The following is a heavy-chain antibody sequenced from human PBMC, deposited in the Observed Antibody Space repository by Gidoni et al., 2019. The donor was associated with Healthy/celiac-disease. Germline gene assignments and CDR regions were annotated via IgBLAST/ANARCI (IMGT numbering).Heavy chain of an antibody. CDR2: IYPGDSDT. Sequence: EVQLVQSGAEVKKPGESLKISCKGSGYSFTSYWIGWVRQMPGKGLEWMGIIYPGDSDTRYSPSFQGQVTISADKSISTAYLQWSSLKASDTAMYYCARRAGETVYYYDSSGPNWYFDLWGRGTLVTVSS. CDR1: GYSFTSYW. D-gene: IGHD3-22*01. V-gene: IGHV5-51*01. J-gene: IGHJ2*01. CDR3: ARRAGETVYYYDSSGPNWYFDL.